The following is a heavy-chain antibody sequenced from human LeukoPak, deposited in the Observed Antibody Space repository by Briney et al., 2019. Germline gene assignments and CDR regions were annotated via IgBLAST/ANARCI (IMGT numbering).Heavy chain of an antibody. CDR3: ASGPFDSYDCSTCFDY. V-gene: IGHV3-74*01. Sequence: GGSLRLSCAASGFTFTSYWMHWVRQAPGKGLVWVSRINSDGSSTRHADSVKGRFTISRDNAKNTLYLQMNSLRAEDTAVYYCASGPFDSYDCSTCFDYWGQGTLVTVSS. CDR2: INSDGSST. D-gene: IGHD3-22*01. J-gene: IGHJ4*02. CDR1: GFTFTSYW.